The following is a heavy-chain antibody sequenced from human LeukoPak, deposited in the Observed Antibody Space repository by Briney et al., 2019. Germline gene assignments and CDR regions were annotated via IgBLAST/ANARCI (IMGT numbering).Heavy chain of an antibody. CDR1: GGSVSSGSYY. V-gene: IGHV4-61*01. J-gene: IGHJ4*02. CDR2: IYYSGST. Sequence: NSSETLSLTCTVSGGSVSSGSYYWSWIRQPPGKGLEWIGYIYYSGSTNYNPSLKSRVTISVDTSKNQFSLKLSSVTAADTAVYYCARGAGYSSSNDYWAREPWSPSPQ. D-gene: IGHD6-13*01. CDR3: ARGAGYSSSNDY.